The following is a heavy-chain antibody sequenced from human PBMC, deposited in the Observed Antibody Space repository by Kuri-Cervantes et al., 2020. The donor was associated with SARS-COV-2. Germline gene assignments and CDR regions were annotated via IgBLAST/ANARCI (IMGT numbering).Heavy chain of an antibody. CDR1: GGSISSYY. CDR3: ARTGELPLYYFDY. CDR2: IYYSGGT. J-gene: IGHJ4*02. V-gene: IGHV4-59*12. D-gene: IGHD1-26*01. Sequence: GSLRLSCTVSGGSISSYYWSWIRQPPGKGLEWIGYIYYSGGTNYNPSLKSRVTISVDTSKNQFSLKLSSVTAADTAVYYCARTGELPLYYFDYWGQGTLVTVSS.